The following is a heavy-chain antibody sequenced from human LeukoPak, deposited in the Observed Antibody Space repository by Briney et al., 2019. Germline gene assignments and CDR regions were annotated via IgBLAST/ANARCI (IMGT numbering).Heavy chain of an antibody. CDR1: GYTFTSYY. J-gene: IGHJ3*02. Sequence: ASVKVSRKASGYTFTSYYMHWVRQAPGQGLEWMGIINPSGGSTSYAQKFQGRVTMTRDTSTSTVYMELSSLRSEDTAVYYCARETVIGAFDIWGQGTMVTVSS. CDR2: INPSGGST. V-gene: IGHV1-46*01. D-gene: IGHD2/OR15-2a*01. CDR3: ARETVIGAFDI.